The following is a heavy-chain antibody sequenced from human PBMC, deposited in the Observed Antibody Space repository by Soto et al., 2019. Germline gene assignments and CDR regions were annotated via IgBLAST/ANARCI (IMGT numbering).Heavy chain of an antibody. J-gene: IGHJ5*02. Sequence: GESLKISCKGSGYSFISYWISWVRQMPGKGLEWMGRTDPSDSYTNYSPSFQGHVTISADKSISTAYLQWSSLKASDTAMYYCARPIVPAAMEGFDPWGQGTLVTASS. CDR3: ARPIVPAAMEGFDP. V-gene: IGHV5-10-1*01. CDR1: GYSFISYW. CDR2: TDPSDSYT. D-gene: IGHD2-2*01.